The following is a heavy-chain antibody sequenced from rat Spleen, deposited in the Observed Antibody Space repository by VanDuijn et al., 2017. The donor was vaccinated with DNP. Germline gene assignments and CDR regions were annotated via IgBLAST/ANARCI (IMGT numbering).Heavy chain of an antibody. D-gene: IGHD5-1*01. V-gene: IGHV2-32*01. CDR3: ARDDWEQDY. Sequence: VQLKESGPGLVQPSQTLSLTCTVSGFSLAIYHVHWVRQPPGNGLEWMGVMWSNGDTSYNSGLKSRLSISRDTSKSQVFLEMNSLQTEDTATYVCARDDWEQDYWGQGVMVTVSS. J-gene: IGHJ2*01. CDR1: GFSLAIYH. CDR2: MWSNGDT.